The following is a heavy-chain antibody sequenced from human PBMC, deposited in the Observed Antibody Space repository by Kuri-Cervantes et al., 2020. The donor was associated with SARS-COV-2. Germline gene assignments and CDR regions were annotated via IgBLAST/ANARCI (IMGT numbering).Heavy chain of an antibody. CDR2: IWYDGSNK. J-gene: IGHJ4*02. Sequence: GGSLRLSCAASGFTFSSYGMHWVRQAPGKGLEWVAVIWYDGSNKYYADSVKGRFTISRDNSKNTVFLQMDSLRAEDPAVYYCARDSGPLRYSYFDYWGLGALVTVSS. CDR3: ARDSGPLRYSYFDY. V-gene: IGHV3-33*01. CDR1: GFTFSSYG. D-gene: IGHD3-9*01.